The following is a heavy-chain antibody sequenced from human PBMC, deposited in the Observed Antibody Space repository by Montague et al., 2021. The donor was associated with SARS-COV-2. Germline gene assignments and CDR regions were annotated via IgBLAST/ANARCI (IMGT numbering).Heavy chain of an antibody. D-gene: IGHD2-15*01. CDR3: AREVLGYCSGGSCSHHLGYYYYYYMDV. CDR1: GFTFSSYW. V-gene: IGHV3-7*05. Sequence: SLRLSCAASGFTFSSYWMSWVRQAPGKGLEWVANIKQDGSEKYYVDSVKGRFTISRDNAKNSLYLQMNSLRAEDTAVYYCAREVLGYCSGGSCSHHLGYYYYYYMDVWGKGTTVIVSS. J-gene: IGHJ6*03. CDR2: IKQDGSEK.